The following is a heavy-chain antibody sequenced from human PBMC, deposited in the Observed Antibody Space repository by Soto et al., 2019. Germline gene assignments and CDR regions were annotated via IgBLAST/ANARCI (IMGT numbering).Heavy chain of an antibody. CDR3: ARPTRYYYDSSGQSAWFDP. CDR1: GGTFSSYA. Sequence: QVQLVQSGAEVKKPGSSVKVSCKASGGTFSSYAISWVRQAPGQVLEWMRWCITIFGTANYAQKLKGRVTISADESTSTAYRELSSLRSEDTAVYYCARPTRYYYDSSGQSAWFDPWGQGTLVTVSS. J-gene: IGHJ5*02. D-gene: IGHD3-22*01. V-gene: IGHV1-69*12. CDR2: CITIFGTA.